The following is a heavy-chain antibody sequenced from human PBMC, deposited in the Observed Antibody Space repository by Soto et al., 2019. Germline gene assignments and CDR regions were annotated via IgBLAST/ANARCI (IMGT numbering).Heavy chain of an antibody. CDR2: ISGSGGST. CDR3: AKDHSSGWFPSVIDY. CDR1: GFTFSSYA. D-gene: IGHD6-19*01. V-gene: IGHV3-23*01. J-gene: IGHJ4*02. Sequence: GGSLRLACAASGFTFSSYAMSWVRQAPGKGLEWVSAISGSGGSTYYADSVKGRFTISRDNSKNTLYLQMNSLRAEDTAVYYCAKDHSSGWFPSVIDYWGQGTLVTVSS.